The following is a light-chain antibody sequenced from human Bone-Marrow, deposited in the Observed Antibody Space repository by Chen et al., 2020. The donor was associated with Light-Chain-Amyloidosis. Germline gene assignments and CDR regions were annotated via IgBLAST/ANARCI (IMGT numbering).Light chain of an antibody. J-gene: IGLJ2*01. Sequence: QSALTQPASVAGSVGQSITISCTGTSTDVGHYKLVSWYQQHPGEAPKLMIYEDSERPSGVSNRFSGSKSGNTASLTISGLQTEDQADYYCCSSSDTDTLIFGTGTRLTVL. CDR1: STDVGHYKL. CDR2: EDS. V-gene: IGLV2-23*01. CDR3: CSSSDTDTLI.